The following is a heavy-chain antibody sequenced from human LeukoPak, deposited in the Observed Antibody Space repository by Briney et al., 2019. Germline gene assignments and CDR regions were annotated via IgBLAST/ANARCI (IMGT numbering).Heavy chain of an antibody. J-gene: IGHJ4*02. CDR3: AKDSLYYYDSSGTIDY. V-gene: IGHV3-30*18. Sequence: PGGSLRLSCAASGFTFSSYGMHWVRQAPGKGLEWVAVISYDGSNKYYADSVKGRFTISRDNSKNTLYLQMNSLRAEDTAVYYCAKDSLYYYDSSGTIDYWGQGTLVTVSS. CDR2: ISYDGSNK. CDR1: GFTFSSYG. D-gene: IGHD3-22*01.